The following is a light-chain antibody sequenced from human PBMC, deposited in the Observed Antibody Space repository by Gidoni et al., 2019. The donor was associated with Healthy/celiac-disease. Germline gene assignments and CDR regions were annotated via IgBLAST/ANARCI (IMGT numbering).Light chain of an antibody. CDR1: QSVSSSY. CDR2: GAS. CDR3: QQYGSSPCS. J-gene: IGKJ2*04. V-gene: IGKV3-20*01. Sequence: IVLTQSPGTLSLSPGERATLSCRASQSVSSSYLAWYPQKPGQAPRLLIYGASSRATGIPDRFSGSGSGTDFTLTISRLEPEDFAVYYCQQYGSSPCSFGQGTKLEIK.